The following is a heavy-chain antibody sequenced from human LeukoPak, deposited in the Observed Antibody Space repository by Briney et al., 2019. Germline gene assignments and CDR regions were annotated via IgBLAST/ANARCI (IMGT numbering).Heavy chain of an antibody. CDR2: ISSSSLYI. J-gene: IGHJ4*02. CDR1: GFTFSSYS. CDR3: ASEHSGNYYRPFDY. V-gene: IGHV3-21*01. Sequence: GGSLRLSCAAPGFTFSSYSMDWVRQAPGKGLEWVSSISSSSLYIYYADSVKGRFTISRDNAKNSLYLQMNSLRAEDTAVYYCASEHSGNYYRPFDYWGQGTLVTVSS. D-gene: IGHD1-26*01.